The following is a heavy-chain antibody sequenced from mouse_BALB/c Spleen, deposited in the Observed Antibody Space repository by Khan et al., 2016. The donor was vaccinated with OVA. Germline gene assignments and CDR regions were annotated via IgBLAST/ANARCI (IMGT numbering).Heavy chain of an antibody. CDR3: ARGGYGGFAY. D-gene: IGHD2-14*01. J-gene: IGHJ3*01. V-gene: IGHV1-18*01. CDR2: INPNSGGI. CDR1: GYTFTDYN. Sequence: VQLQQSGPELVKPGASVKIPCKASGYTFTDYNMDWVKQSHGKSLEWIGDINPNSGGIIYNQKFKGKATLTVDKSSSSAFMELRSLTSEDTAVYYCARGGYGGFAYWGQGTLVTVSA.